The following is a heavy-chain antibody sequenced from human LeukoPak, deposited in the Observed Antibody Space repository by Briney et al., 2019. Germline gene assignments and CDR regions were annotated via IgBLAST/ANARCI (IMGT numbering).Heavy chain of an antibody. Sequence: GGSLRLSCATSGFTFSTYVIHWVRQAPGKGLQSVAVISYDGSSKYYADSVKGRFTISRDNSKNTLYLQMNSLRAEDTAVYYCARDLRYCSSTSCYFVYYGMDVWGQGTTVTVSS. CDR3: ARDLRYCSSTSCYFVYYGMDV. J-gene: IGHJ6*02. CDR2: ISYDGSSK. D-gene: IGHD2-2*01. CDR1: GFTFSTYV. V-gene: IGHV3-30-3*01.